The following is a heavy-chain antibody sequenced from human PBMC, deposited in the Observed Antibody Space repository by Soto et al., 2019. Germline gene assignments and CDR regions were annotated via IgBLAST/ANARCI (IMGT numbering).Heavy chain of an antibody. CDR2: ISSSSSTI. J-gene: IGHJ5*02. CDR1: GFTFSSYS. V-gene: IGHV3-48*02. Sequence: EVQLVESGGALVQPGGSLRLFCAASGFTFSSYSMNWVRQAPGKGLEWVSYISSSSSTIYYADSVKGRFTISRDNAKNSLYLQMNSLRDEDTAVYYCARARVVTYNWFDPWGQGTLVTVSS. CDR3: ARARVVTYNWFDP. D-gene: IGHD2-21*02.